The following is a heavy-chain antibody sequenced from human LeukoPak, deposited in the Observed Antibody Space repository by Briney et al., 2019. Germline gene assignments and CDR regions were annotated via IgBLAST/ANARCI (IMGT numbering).Heavy chain of an antibody. J-gene: IGHJ6*03. CDR2: ISSSSSTI. D-gene: IGHD3-9*01. V-gene: IGHV3-48*04. CDR1: GFTFSSYS. CDR3: ARMGQDYDILTGYYYYMDV. Sequence: GGSLRLSRAASGFTFSSYSMNWVRQAPGKGLEWVSYISSSSSTIYYADSVKGRFTISRDNAKNSLYLQMNSLRAEDTAVYYCARMGQDYDILTGYYYYMDVWGKGTTVTVSS.